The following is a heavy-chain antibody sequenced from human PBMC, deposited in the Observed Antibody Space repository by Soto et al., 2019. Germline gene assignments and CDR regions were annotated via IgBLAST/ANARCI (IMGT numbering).Heavy chain of an antibody. D-gene: IGHD2-21*01. CDR1: GGSISSGGYY. J-gene: IGHJ6*02. CDR3: ARDYGGERDYYYYGMDV. V-gene: IGHV4-31*02. Sequence: SETLSLTCTVSGGSISSGGYYWSWIRQHPGKGLEWIGYIYYSGSTYYNPSLKSRVTISVDTSKNQFSLKLSSVTAADTAVYYCARDYGGERDYYYYGMDVWGQGTTVTAP. CDR2: IYYSGST.